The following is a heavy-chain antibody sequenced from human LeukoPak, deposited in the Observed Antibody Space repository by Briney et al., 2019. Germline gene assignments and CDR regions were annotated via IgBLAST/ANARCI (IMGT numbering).Heavy chain of an antibody. CDR2: IIPIFGTA. CDR1: GGTFSSYA. Sequence: SVKVSCKASGGTFSSYAISWVRQAPGQGLEWMGGIIPIFGTANYAQKFQGRVTITTDESTSTAYMELSSLRSEDTALYYCARAGRWLRKLKSGDWFDPWGQGTLVAVSS. D-gene: IGHD5-24*01. CDR3: ARAGRWLRKLKSGDWFDP. J-gene: IGHJ5*02. V-gene: IGHV1-69*05.